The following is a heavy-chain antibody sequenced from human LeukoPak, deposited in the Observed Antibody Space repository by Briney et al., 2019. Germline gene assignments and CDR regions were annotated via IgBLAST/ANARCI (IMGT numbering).Heavy chain of an antibody. CDR1: GYSFNSHH. CDR2: NFFHDGST. V-gene: IGHV1-46*02. D-gene: IGHD3-10*01. J-gene: IGHJ6*02. Sequence: GASVKVSCKTSGYSFNSHHVHWVRQAPGQGLEWMGINFFHDGSTSNTQKFQGRVTMTRDTSTSTVYMELSSLRSEDTAVYYCARDSGNYHYDMDVWGQGITVIVSS. CDR3: ARDSGNYHYDMDV.